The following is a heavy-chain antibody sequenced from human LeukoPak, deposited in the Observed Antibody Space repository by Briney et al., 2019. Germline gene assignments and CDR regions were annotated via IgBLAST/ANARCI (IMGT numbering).Heavy chain of an antibody. D-gene: IGHD3-22*01. Sequence: GGSLRLSCAASGFTFSSYNMNWVRQAPGKGLEWVPSISSSSSYIYYADSVKGRFTISRDNAKNSLYLQMNSLRAEDTAVYYCARGFGYYYDSSGSPFDYWGQGTLVTVSS. CDR1: GFTFSSYN. CDR3: ARGFGYYYDSSGSPFDY. J-gene: IGHJ4*02. V-gene: IGHV3-21*01. CDR2: ISSSSSYI.